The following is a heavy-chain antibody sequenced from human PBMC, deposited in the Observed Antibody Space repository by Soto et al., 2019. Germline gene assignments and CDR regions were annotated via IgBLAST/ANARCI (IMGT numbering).Heavy chain of an antibody. Sequence: ASVKVSCKASGYTFTSYGISWVRQAPGQGLEWMGWISAYNGNTNYAQKLQGRVTMTTDTSTSTAYMELRSLRSDDTAVYYCARVGDYVWGSYRPSWIRDYYGMDVWGQGTTVTGSS. J-gene: IGHJ6*02. CDR3: ARVGDYVWGSYRPSWIRDYYGMDV. CDR2: ISAYNGNT. CDR1: GYTFTSYG. V-gene: IGHV1-18*04. D-gene: IGHD3-16*02.